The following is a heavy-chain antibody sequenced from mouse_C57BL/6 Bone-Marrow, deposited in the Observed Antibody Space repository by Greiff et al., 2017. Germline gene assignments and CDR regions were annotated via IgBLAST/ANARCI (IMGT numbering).Heavy chain of an antibody. CDR2: IWRGGST. V-gene: IGHV2-5*01. D-gene: IGHD4-1*01. J-gene: IGHJ2*01. CDR1: GFSLTSYG. CDR3: TKLGRRGNFGY. Sequence: QFQLQQSGPGLVQPSQSLSITCTVSGFSLTSYGVHWVRQYPGKGLEWLGVIWRGGSTDYNAAFMSRLCITKDNSKSQVFFKMNSLQADDTAIYYCTKLGRRGNFGYWGQGTTLTVSS.